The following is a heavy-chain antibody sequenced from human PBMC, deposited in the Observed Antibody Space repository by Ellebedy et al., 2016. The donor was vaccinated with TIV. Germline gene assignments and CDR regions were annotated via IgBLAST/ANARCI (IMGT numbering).Heavy chain of an antibody. CDR3: ARAGYCSSTSCYHSVAVKRRRPYYYYMDV. D-gene: IGHD2-2*01. J-gene: IGHJ6*03. CDR1: GYTFTSYD. CDR2: MNPNSGNT. Sequence: ASVKVSCXASGYTFTSYDINWVRQATGQGLEWMGWMNPNSGNTGYAQKFQGRVTMTRNTSISTAYMELSSLRSEDTAVYYCARAGYCSSTSCYHSVAVKRRRPYYYYMDVWGKGTTVTVSS. V-gene: IGHV1-8*01.